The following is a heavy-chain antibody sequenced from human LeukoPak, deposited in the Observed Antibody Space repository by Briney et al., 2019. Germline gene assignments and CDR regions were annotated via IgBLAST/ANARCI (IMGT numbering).Heavy chain of an antibody. CDR1: GYTFTSYY. V-gene: IGHV1-46*01. D-gene: IGHD3-9*01. Sequence: ASVKVSCKASGYTFTSYYMHWVRQAPGQGLEWMGIINPSGGSTSYAQKFQGRVTMTRDTSTSTVYMELSSLRSEDTAVYYCARDCGRYFDWLFSRRGDAFDIWGQGTMVTVSS. CDR2: INPSGGST. CDR3: ARDCGRYFDWLFSRRGDAFDI. J-gene: IGHJ3*02.